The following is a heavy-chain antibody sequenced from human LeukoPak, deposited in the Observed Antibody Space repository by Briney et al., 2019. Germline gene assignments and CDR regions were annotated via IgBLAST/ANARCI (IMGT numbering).Heavy chain of an antibody. CDR3: ARDLRISRIAAAGIIIY. CDR1: GYTFTGYY. V-gene: IGHV1-2*02. CDR2: INPNSGGT. Sequence: VASVKVSCKASGYTFTGYYMHWVRQAPGQGLEWMGWINPNSGGTNYAQKFQGRVTMTRDTSISTAYMELSRLRSDDTAVYYCARDLRISRIAAAGIIIYWGQGTLVTVSS. D-gene: IGHD6-13*01. J-gene: IGHJ4*02.